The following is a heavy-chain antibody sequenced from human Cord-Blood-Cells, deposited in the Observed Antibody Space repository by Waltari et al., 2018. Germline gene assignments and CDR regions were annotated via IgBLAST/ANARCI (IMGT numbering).Heavy chain of an antibody. V-gene: IGHV1-2*02. CDR3: ARQRYCSGGSCYSYFQH. J-gene: IGHJ1*01. Sequence: QVQLVQSGAEVKKTGASVQVSCKASGYTFTRYYMNWVRQSPGQGLEWMGWINPNSGGTNYAQKFQGRVTMTRDTSISTAYMELSRLRSDDTAVYYCARQRYCSGGSCYSYFQHWGQGTLVTVSS. CDR1: GYTFTRYY. D-gene: IGHD2-15*01. CDR2: INPNSGGT.